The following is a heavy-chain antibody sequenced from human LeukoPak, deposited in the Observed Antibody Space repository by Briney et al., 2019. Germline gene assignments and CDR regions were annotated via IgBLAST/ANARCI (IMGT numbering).Heavy chain of an antibody. CDR1: GFTFNSYG. J-gene: IGHJ4*02. CDR2: IAHDHSQI. CDR3: ARDPTLGHPDYFDL. Sequence: PGGSLRLSCAASGFTFNSYGMHWVRQAPGKGLEWVAVIAHDHSQIYYADSVQGRFTISRDNSMNMLYLQMNSLRVEDTAVYFCARDPTLGHPDYFDLWGQGTLVTVSS. D-gene: IGHD1-1*01. V-gene: IGHV3-30*19.